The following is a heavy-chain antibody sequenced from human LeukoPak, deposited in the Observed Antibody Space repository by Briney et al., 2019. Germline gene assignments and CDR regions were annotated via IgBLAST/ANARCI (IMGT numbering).Heavy chain of an antibody. CDR3: ARDRPTGRSRGVVVQ. D-gene: IGHD2-15*01. CDR2: ISSGGTYI. J-gene: IGHJ4*02. Sequence: GSLRLSCGGSGFPFDTYRITWVRQAPGKGVEGVSSISSGGTYIYYAESVRGRSTISRDNTKNFLYLQLSTLRVEDTAVYYCARDRPTGRSRGVVVQWGQGTLVTVSS. CDR1: GFPFDTYR. V-gene: IGHV3-21*01.